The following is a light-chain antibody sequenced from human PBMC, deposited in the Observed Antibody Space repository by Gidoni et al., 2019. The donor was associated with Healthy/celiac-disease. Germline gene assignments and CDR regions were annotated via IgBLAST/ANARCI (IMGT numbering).Light chain of an antibody. CDR3: QSYDSSRAV. J-gene: IGLJ3*02. V-gene: IGLV1-40*01. Sequence: QSVLTPPPSLSGAPGQRVTIPCTGSSSNIGAGYDVHWYQQLPGTAPKLLIHGNSNRPSGVPDRFSGYKSGTSASLAITGLQAEDEADYYCQSYDSSRAVFGGGTKLTVL. CDR1: SSNIGAGYD. CDR2: GNS.